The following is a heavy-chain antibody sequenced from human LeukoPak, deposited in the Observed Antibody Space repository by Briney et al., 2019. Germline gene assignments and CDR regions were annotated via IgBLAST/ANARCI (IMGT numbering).Heavy chain of an antibody. D-gene: IGHD4-17*01. CDR2: ISSSGLTM. CDR3: ARRTTGDDY. J-gene: IGHJ4*02. Sequence: PGGSLRLSCAASGFTFSNYEMNWVRQAQGRGLEWVSYISSSGLTMYYADSVKGRFTISRDNAKNSLYLQMNSLRAEDTAVYYCARRTTGDDYWGQGTLVTVSS. V-gene: IGHV3-48*03. CDR1: GFTFSNYE.